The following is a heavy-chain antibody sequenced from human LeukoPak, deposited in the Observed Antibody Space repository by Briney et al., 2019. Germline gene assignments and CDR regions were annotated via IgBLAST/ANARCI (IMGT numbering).Heavy chain of an antibody. CDR1: GGSISTRGYY. J-gene: IGHJ3*01. Sequence: RASETLSLTCTVSGGSISTRGYYWGWIRQPPESGLEWIASIFYSGSTYYHPSLKSRVTISVDTSKNQFSLKLSSVTAADTAVYYCASQHTANSNAFDVWGLGTMVTVSS. V-gene: IGHV4-39*01. CDR3: ASQHTANSNAFDV. D-gene: IGHD4/OR15-4a*01. CDR2: IFYSGST.